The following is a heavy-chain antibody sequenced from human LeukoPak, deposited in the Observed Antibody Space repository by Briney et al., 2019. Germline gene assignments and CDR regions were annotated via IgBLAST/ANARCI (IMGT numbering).Heavy chain of an antibody. CDR2: ISGSGEST. J-gene: IGHJ6*04. Sequence: GGSLRLSCAASGFTFRSYGMSWVRQAPGKGLELVSGISGSGESTYYADSVKGRFTISRDNSKNTLYLQMNSLRAEDTAVYYCAELGITMIGGVWGKGTTVTISS. V-gene: IGHV3-23*01. D-gene: IGHD3-10*02. CDR1: GFTFRSYG. CDR3: AELGITMIGGV.